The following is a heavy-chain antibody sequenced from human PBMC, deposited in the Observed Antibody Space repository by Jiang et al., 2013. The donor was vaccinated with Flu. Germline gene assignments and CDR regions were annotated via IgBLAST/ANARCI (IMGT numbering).Heavy chain of an antibody. CDR1: GYTFTSYA. CDR3: ARDQVFGVVREGMDV. J-gene: IGHJ6*02. D-gene: IGHD3-3*01. CDR2: INTNTGNP. Sequence: GYTFTSYAMNWVRQAPGQGLEWMGWINTNTGNPTYAQGFTGRFVFSLDTSVSTAYLQISSLKAEDTAVYYCARDQVFGVVREGMDVWGQGTTVTVSS. V-gene: IGHV7-4-1*02.